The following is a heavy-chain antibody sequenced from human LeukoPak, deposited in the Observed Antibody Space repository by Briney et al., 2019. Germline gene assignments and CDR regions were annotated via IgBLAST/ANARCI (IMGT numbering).Heavy chain of an antibody. Sequence: PGGSLRLSCAASGFTFSNAWMSWVRQAPGKGLEWVGRIKSKTDGGTTDYAAPVKGRFTISRDDSKNTLYLQMNSLRVEDTAVYYCAARLTGSYYDYWGQGTLVTVSS. CDR3: AARLTGSYYDY. D-gene: IGHD3-9*01. CDR1: GFTFSNAW. CDR2: IKSKTDGGTT. V-gene: IGHV3-15*01. J-gene: IGHJ4*02.